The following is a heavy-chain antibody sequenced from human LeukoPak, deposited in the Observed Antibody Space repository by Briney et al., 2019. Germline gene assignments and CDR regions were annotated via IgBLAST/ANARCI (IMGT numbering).Heavy chain of an antibody. CDR1: GYTFTGYY. D-gene: IGHD2-15*01. Sequence: GASVKVSCKASGYTFTGYYMHWVRQAPGQGLEWMGWISAYNGNTNYAQKLQGRVTMTTDTSTSTAYMELRSLRSDDTAVYYCARDGTRYCSGGSCYHDYWGQGTLVTVSS. CDR3: ARDGTRYCSGGSCYHDY. CDR2: ISAYNGNT. J-gene: IGHJ4*02. V-gene: IGHV1-18*04.